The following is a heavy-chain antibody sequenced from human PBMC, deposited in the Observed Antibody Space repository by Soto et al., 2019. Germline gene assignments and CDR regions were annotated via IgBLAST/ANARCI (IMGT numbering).Heavy chain of an antibody. D-gene: IGHD3-3*01. CDR1: VFTFSSYA. V-gene: IGHV3-23*01. J-gene: IGHJ4*02. Sequence: PVGSLRLSCASSVFTFSSYAMTCVRQAPGKGLEWVSTISGNGGYTYYSDSVRGRFTISRDNSKKTLYLQMDSLKADDTAVFYCAKGKANTVFGVDTLFDYWGQGTHVX. CDR3: AKGKANTVFGVDTLFDY. CDR2: ISGNGGYT.